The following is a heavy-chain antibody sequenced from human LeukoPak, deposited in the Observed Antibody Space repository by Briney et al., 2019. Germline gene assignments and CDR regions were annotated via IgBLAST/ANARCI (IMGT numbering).Heavy chain of an antibody. Sequence: GGSLRLSCAASGFTFSSYAMHWVRQAPGKGLEWVAVISYDGSNKYYADSVKGRFTISRDNSKNTLYLQMNSLRAEDTAVYYCARDGSGSPFLPLYYFDYWGQGTLVTVSS. V-gene: IGHV3-30-3*01. J-gene: IGHJ4*02. CDR2: ISYDGSNK. CDR3: ARDGSGSPFLPLYYFDY. D-gene: IGHD1-26*01. CDR1: GFTFSSYA.